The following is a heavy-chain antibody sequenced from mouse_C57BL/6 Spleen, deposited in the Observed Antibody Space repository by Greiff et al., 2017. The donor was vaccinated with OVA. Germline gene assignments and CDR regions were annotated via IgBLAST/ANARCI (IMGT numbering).Heavy chain of an antibody. J-gene: IGHJ4*01. Sequence: QVQLQQSGAELAKPGASVKLSCKASGFTFTSYWMHWVKQRPGQGLEWIGYINPSSGYTKYNQKFKDKATLTADKSSSTAYMQLSSLTYEDSAVYYCARPIYYDYDGGDYYAMDYWGQGTSVTVSS. CDR2: INPSSGYT. D-gene: IGHD2-4*01. V-gene: IGHV1-7*01. CDR3: ARPIYYDYDGGDYYAMDY. CDR1: GFTFTSYW.